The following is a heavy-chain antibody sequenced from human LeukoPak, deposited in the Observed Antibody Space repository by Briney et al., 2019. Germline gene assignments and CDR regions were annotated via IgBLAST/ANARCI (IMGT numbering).Heavy chain of an antibody. J-gene: IGHJ4*02. D-gene: IGHD4-11*01. CDR1: GFTFSSYG. CDR3: AKAYSNYDGRVYFDY. V-gene: IGHV3-30*02. Sequence: PGGSLRLSCAASGFTFSSYGMHWVRQAPGKGLEWVAFIRYDGSNKYYADSVKGRFTISRDNSKNTLYLQMNSLRAEDTAVYYCAKAYSNYDGRVYFDYWGQGTLVTVSS. CDR2: IRYDGSNK.